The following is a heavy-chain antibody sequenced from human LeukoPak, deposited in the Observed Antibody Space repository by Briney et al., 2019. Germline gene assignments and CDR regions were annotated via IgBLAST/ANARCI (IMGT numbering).Heavy chain of an antibody. CDR3: AKGGLTDSSGLALY. CDR1: GFTFSSYG. V-gene: IGHV3-30*18. CDR2: ISYDGSNK. Sequence: GGSLRLSCAASGFTFSSYGMHWVRQAPGKGLEWVAVISYDGSNKYYADSVKGRFTISRDNSKNTLYLQMNSLRAEDTAVYYCAKGGLTDSSGLALYWGQGTLVTVSS. D-gene: IGHD3-22*01. J-gene: IGHJ4*02.